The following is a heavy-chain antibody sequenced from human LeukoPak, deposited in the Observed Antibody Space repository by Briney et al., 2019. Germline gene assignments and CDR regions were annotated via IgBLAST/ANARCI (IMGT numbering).Heavy chain of an antibody. Sequence: SETLSLTCSVSGGSISGYYWAWIRQPAGMGLEWIGRIYSNGNTNYNPSLKSRVTMSLNTSKNQFSLKLSSVTAADTAVYYCVRDSPPDVASIFGKDRGRNNDPFGMDVWGQGTPVTVS. CDR3: VRDSPPDVASIFGKDRGRNNDPFGMDV. CDR1: GGSISGYY. D-gene: IGHD3-3*01. J-gene: IGHJ6*02. CDR2: IYSNGNT. V-gene: IGHV4-4*07.